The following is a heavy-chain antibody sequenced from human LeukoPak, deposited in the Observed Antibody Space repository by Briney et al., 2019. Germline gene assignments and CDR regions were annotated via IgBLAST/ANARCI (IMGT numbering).Heavy chain of an antibody. D-gene: IGHD2-2*01. CDR2: ISSSSSYI. CDR3: ARDSHLVVPAASGWFDP. Sequence: PGGSLRLSCAASGFTFSSYSMNWVRQAPGKGLEWVSSISSSSSYIYYADSVKGRFTISRDNAKNPLYLQMNSLRAEDTAVYYCARDSHLVVPAASGWFDPWGQGTLVTVSS. V-gene: IGHV3-21*01. J-gene: IGHJ5*02. CDR1: GFTFSSYS.